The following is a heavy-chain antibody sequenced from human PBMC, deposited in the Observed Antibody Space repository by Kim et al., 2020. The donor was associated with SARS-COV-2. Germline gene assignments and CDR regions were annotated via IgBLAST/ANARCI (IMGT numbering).Heavy chain of an antibody. V-gene: IGHV7-4-1*02. CDR1: GYTFTSYA. D-gene: IGHD5-12*01. Sequence: ASVKVSCKASGYTFTSYAMNWVRQAPGQGLEWMGWINTNTGNPTYAQGFTGRFVFSLDTSVSTAYLQISSLKAEDTAVYYCARVEEMATDAEYFQHWGQGTLVTVSS. CDR2: INTNTGNP. J-gene: IGHJ1*01. CDR3: ARVEEMATDAEYFQH.